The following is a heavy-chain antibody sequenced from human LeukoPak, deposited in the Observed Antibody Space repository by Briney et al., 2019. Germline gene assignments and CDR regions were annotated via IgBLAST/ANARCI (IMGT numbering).Heavy chain of an antibody. CDR2: INHSGST. J-gene: IGHJ4*02. V-gene: IGHV4-34*01. D-gene: IGHD4-17*01. Sequence: PSETLSLTCAVYGGSFSGYYWSWIRQPPGKGPEWIGEINHSGSTNYNPSLKSRVTISVDTSKNQFSLKLSSVTAADTAVYYCARGNDYGDYVYFDYWGQGTLVTVSS. CDR3: ARGNDYGDYVYFDY. CDR1: GGSFSGYY.